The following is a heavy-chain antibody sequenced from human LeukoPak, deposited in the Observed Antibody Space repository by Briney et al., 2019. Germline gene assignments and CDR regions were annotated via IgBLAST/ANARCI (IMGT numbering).Heavy chain of an antibody. CDR2: MNPNSGGT. CDR1: GYPFTTYD. J-gene: IGHJ6*02. V-gene: IGHV1-8*01. CDR3: ARGAIFGVTTSGYGKDV. Sequence: ASVKVSCKASGYPFTTYDINWVRQAPGQGLEWVAWMNPNSGGTVYAQKFQGRVTLARDTSIGTAYMELNSLRSEDTAVYYCARGAIFGVTTSGYGKDVWGQGTTVTVSS. D-gene: IGHD3-3*01.